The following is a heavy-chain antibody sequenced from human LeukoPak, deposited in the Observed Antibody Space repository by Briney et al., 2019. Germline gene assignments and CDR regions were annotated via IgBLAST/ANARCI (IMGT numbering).Heavy chain of an antibody. V-gene: IGHV3-30*02. Sequence: GGSLRLSCVASGFTFRSYGMHWVRQAPGKGLEWVAFIRYDGSNKYYADSVKGRFTISRDNSKNTLYLQMNSLRAEDTAVYYCAKDKSTNYYYYMDVWGKGTTVTISS. CDR1: GFTFRSYG. CDR3: AKDKSTNYYYYMDV. D-gene: IGHD2-2*01. J-gene: IGHJ6*03. CDR2: IRYDGSNK.